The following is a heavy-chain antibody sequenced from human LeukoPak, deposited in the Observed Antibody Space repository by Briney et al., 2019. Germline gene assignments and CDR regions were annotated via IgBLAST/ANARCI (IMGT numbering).Heavy chain of an antibody. CDR1: GYSFTSYW. J-gene: IGHJ5*02. D-gene: IGHD3-3*01. V-gene: IGHV5-51*01. CDR2: IYPGDSDT. CDR3: ARLGRFLGRRWWFDP. Sequence: GESLKISCKGSGYSFTSYWIGWVRQMPGKGLEWMGIIYPGDSDTRYSPSFQGQVTISADKSISTAYLQWSSLKASDTAMYYCARLGRFLGRRWWFDPWGQGTLVTVSS.